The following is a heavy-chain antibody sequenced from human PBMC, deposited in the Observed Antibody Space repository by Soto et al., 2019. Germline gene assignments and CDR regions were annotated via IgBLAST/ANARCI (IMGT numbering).Heavy chain of an antibody. CDR2: ISYDGSNK. CDR3: ARDTYKTAFGSRFDY. V-gene: IGHV3-30-3*01. Sequence: GGSLRLSCAASGFTFSSYAMHWVRQAPGKGLEWVAVISYDGSNKYYADSVKGRFTISRDNSKNTLYLQMNSLRAEDTAVYYCARDTYKTAFGSRFDYWGQGTLVTVSS. J-gene: IGHJ4*02. D-gene: IGHD3-10*01. CDR1: GFTFSSYA.